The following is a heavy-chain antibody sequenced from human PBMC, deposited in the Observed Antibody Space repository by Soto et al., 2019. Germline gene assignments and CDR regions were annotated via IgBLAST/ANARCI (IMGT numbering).Heavy chain of an antibody. J-gene: IGHJ5*02. CDR2: IYPGDSDT. Sequence: GESLKISCKASGYRFTNYWIGWVRQMPGKGLEWMGIIYPGDSDTRYSPSFQGQVTISADKSISTAYLQWSSLKASDTAMYYCARLYDSVWRSPNWFDPWGRGTLVTVSS. D-gene: IGHD3-16*01. CDR3: ARLYDSVWRSPNWFDP. CDR1: GYRFTNYW. V-gene: IGHV5-51*01.